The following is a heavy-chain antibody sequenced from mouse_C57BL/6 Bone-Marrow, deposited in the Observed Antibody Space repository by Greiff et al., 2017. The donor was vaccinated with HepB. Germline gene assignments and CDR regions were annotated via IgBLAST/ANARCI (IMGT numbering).Heavy chain of an antibody. CDR3: ASYGSFAY. J-gene: IGHJ3*01. Sequence: QVQLKESGAELARPGASVKLSCKASGYTFTSYGISWVKQRTGQGLEWIGEIYPRSGNTYYNEKFKGKATLTADKSSSTAYMELRSLISEDSAVYFCASYGSFAYWGQGTLVTVSA. V-gene: IGHV1-81*01. CDR1: GYTFTSYG. D-gene: IGHD1-1*01. CDR2: IYPRSGNT.